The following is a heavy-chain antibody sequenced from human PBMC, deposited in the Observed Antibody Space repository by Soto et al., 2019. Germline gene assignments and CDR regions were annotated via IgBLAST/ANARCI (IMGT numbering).Heavy chain of an antibody. CDR2: IWYDGSNK. D-gene: IGHD6-13*01. J-gene: IGHJ6*02. V-gene: IGHV3-33*01. Sequence: GGSLRLSCAASGFTFSSYGMHWVRQAPGKGLEWVAVIWYDGSNKYYADSVKGRFTISRDNSKNTLYLQMNSLRAEDTAVYYCAREGAAAGTIYYGMDVWGQGTTVTVSS. CDR3: AREGAAAGTIYYGMDV. CDR1: GFTFSSYG.